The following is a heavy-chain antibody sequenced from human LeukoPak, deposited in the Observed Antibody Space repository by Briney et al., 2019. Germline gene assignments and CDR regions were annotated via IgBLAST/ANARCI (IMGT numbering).Heavy chain of an antibody. D-gene: IGHD2-2*01. J-gene: IGHJ4*02. CDR1: GFTFRSYD. CDR2: IRFDGSDK. CDR3: AKIEGKYQLANLPHS. V-gene: IGHV3-30*02. Sequence: GGSLRLSCAASGFTFRSYDMYWVRQAPGKGLEWVAFIRFDGSDKNYADSVKGRFTISRDNSKNTLFLQMNSLRAEDTAVYYCAKIEGKYQLANLPHSWGQGTLVTVSS.